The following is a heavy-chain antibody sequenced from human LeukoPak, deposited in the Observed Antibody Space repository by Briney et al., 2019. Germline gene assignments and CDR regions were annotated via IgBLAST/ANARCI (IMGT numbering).Heavy chain of an antibody. CDR2: FRHSGNT. D-gene: IGHD3-22*01. CDR1: GGSISSGGYY. V-gene: IGHV4-30-2*01. J-gene: IGHJ4*02. Sequence: PSETLSLTCTVSGGSISSGGYYCSWIRQPPGKGLEWVGYFRHSGNTYYNPSLKSRVTISVDKSKNQFSLKLSSVTAADTAVYYCARDNNDSSGYLDYWGQGTLVTVSS. CDR3: ARDNNDSSGYLDY.